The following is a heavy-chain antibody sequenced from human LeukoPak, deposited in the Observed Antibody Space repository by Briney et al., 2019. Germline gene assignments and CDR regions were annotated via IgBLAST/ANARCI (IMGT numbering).Heavy chain of an antibody. D-gene: IGHD1-26*01. CDR2: IYYSGST. Sequence: PSETLSLTCSVSGGSISSYYWSWIRQPPGKGLAWLGYIYYSGSTNYNPSLKSRVTISVDKSRNQFSLKLSSVTAADTAVYYCARDEGGGSLDYWGQGTLVTVSS. V-gene: IGHV4-59*12. CDR3: ARDEGGGSLDY. J-gene: IGHJ4*02. CDR1: GGSISSYY.